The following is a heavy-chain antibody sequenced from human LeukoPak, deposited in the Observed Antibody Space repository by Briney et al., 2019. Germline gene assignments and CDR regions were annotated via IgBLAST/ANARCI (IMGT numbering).Heavy chain of an antibody. V-gene: IGHV4-39*01. D-gene: IGHD4-23*01. CDR1: GGSLSSGSYY. CDR3: ARLLRGGNSGYWFDP. J-gene: IGHJ5*02. CDR2: IYNSGKT. Sequence: SETLSLTCTVSGGSLSSGSYYWGWIRQPPGKGLEWIGNIYNSGKTDYNPSLKSRVSISVDTSKNQFSLKPTSVTAADTAVFYCARLLRGGNSGYWFDPWGQGTLLTVSS.